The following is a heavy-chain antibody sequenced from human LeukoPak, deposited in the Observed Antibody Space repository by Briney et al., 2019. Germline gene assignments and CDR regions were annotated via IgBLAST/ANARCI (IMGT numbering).Heavy chain of an antibody. V-gene: IGHV4-34*01. D-gene: IGHD4-17*01. CDR2: INHSGST. CDR1: GGSFSGYY. Sequence: SETLSLTCAVYGGSFSGYYWSWIRQPPGKGLEWIGEINHSGSTNYSPSLKSRVTISVDTSKNQFSLKLSSVTAADTAVYYCARAVATTWNWFDPWGQGTLVTVSS. CDR3: ARAVATTWNWFDP. J-gene: IGHJ5*02.